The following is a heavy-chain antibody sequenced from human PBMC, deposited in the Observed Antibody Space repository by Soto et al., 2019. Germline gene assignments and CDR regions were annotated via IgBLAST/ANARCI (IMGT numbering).Heavy chain of an antibody. CDR2: ISSSSSTI. CDR3: ARYKRDSDRGYYYYMDV. Sequence: GGSLRLSCAASGFTFSSYSMNWVRQAPGKGLEWVSYISSSSSTIYYADSVKGRFTISRDNAKNSLYLQMNSLRAEDTAVYYCARYKRDSDRGYYYYMDVWGKGTTVTVSS. CDR1: GFTFSSYS. V-gene: IGHV3-48*01. D-gene: IGHD1-1*01. J-gene: IGHJ6*03.